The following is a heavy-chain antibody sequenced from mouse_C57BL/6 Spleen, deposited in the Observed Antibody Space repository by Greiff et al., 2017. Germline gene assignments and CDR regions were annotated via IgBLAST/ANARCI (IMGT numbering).Heavy chain of an antibody. CDR2: IYPGSGNT. J-gene: IGHJ3*01. D-gene: IGHD4-1*01. CDR3: AREWELGWFAY. Sequence: VQLQQSGAELVRPGASVKLSCKASGYTFTDYYINWVKQRPGQGLEWIARIYPGSGNTYYNEKFKGKATLTAEKSSSTAYMQLSSLTSEDSAVYFCAREWELGWFAYWGQGTLVTVSA. CDR1: GYTFTDYY. V-gene: IGHV1-76*01.